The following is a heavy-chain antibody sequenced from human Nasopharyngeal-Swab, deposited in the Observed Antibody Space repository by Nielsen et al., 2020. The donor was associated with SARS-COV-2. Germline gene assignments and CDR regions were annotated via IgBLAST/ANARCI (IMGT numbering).Heavy chain of an antibody. J-gene: IGHJ5*02. D-gene: IGHD6-13*01. CDR2: INPDGSAK. CDR3: ASAIAAAGSS. V-gene: IGHV3-7*05. Sequence: VRQMPGKGLEWVANINPDGSAKFYVDSVKGRFTISRDNVYNSVYLQMSSLTAEDTAVYYCASAIAAAGSSWGQGTLVTVSS.